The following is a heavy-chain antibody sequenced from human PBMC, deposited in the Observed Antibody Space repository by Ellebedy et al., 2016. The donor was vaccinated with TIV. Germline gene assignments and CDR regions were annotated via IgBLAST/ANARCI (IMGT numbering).Heavy chain of an antibody. Sequence: ASVKVSCKASGYTFTANYVHWVRQAPGQGLEWMGWINPDSGVTNVAQKFQGRVTMTRDTSVNTAYMELSRLESADTAVYYCARVRRGSSGMDVWGQGTTVTVS. CDR2: INPDSGVT. J-gene: IGHJ6*02. D-gene: IGHD6-13*01. CDR3: ARVRRGSSGMDV. CDR1: GYTFTANY. V-gene: IGHV1-2*02.